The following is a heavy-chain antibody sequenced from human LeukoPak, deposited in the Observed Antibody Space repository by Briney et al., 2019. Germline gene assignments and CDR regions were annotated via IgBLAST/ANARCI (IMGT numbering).Heavy chain of an antibody. Sequence: SETLSLTCTVSGGSISSYYWSWIRQPPGKGLEWIGYIYYSGSTNYNPSLKSRVTISVDTSKNQFSLKLSSVTAADTAVYYCARAVGDPFWYFDLWGRGTLVTVSS. CDR2: IYYSGST. V-gene: IGHV4-59*08. J-gene: IGHJ2*01. CDR1: GGSISSYY. CDR3: ARAVGDPFWYFDL. D-gene: IGHD4-23*01.